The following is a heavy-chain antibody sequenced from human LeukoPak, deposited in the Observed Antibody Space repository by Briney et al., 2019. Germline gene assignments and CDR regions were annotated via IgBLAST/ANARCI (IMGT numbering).Heavy chain of an antibody. CDR3: ARAATGKNILTGSQSFRHYYYYMDV. D-gene: IGHD3-9*01. CDR1: GGSFSGYY. J-gene: IGHJ6*03. CDR2: INHSGST. Sequence: SETLSLTXAVYGGSFSGYYWSWIRQPPGKGREWIGEINHSGSTNYNPSLKSLVTISVDTSKNQFSLKLSSVTAADTAVYYCARAATGKNILTGSQSFRHYYYYMDVWGKGTTVTVSS. V-gene: IGHV4-34*01.